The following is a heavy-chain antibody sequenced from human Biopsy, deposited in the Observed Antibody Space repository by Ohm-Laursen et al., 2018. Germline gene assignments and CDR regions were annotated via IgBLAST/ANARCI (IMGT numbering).Heavy chain of an antibody. CDR1: RVTFSSYA. D-gene: IGHD1-14*01. CDR3: ASHVTYNFNGGLDY. J-gene: IGHJ4*01. Sequence: SPVKVSCKSSRVTFSSYAVSWVRQAPGQGLEWMGGIIPMFGTTNYAQKFQGRLSITADKSTTAAYLELSGLRSEDTAVYYCASHVTYNFNGGLDYWGHGTLVTVSS. V-gene: IGHV1-69*06. CDR2: IIPMFGTT.